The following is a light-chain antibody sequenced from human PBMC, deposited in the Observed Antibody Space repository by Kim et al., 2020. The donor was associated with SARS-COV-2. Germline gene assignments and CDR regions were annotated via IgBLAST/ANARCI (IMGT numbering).Light chain of an antibody. CDR1: SLRNYY. CDR2: GKN. Sequence: SSELTQDPTMSVALGQTVRITCQGDSLRNYYASWYQQKPGQAPLLVIYGKNNRPSGIPDRFSGSRTGNTASLTITGAQAEDEADYYCNSRDSSNNHRVFGGGTKLTVL. J-gene: IGLJ2*01. CDR3: NSRDSSNNHRV. V-gene: IGLV3-19*01.